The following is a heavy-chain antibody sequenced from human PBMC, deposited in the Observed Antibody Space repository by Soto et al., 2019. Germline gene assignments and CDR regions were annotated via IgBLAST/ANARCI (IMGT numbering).Heavy chain of an antibody. V-gene: IGHV3-30*18. CDR2: VSHDGRNT. Sequence: VQLVESGGGVVQPGRSLRLSCAASGFTFSDYARHWVRQAPGKGLEWVAVVSHDGRNTHYADSVKGRLTISRDSSKNTVSWEMTSLRAEDTAVYYCAKGGRQWLVTSDFNYWGQGALVTVSS. CDR1: GFTFSDYA. D-gene: IGHD6-19*01. J-gene: IGHJ4*02. CDR3: AKGGRQWLVTSDFNY.